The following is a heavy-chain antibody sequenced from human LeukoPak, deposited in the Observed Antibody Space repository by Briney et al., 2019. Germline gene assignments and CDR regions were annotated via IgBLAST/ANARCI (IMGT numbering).Heavy chain of an antibody. V-gene: IGHV3-30*04. D-gene: IGHD6-13*01. CDR3: ARWYLET. J-gene: IGHJ5*02. CDR2: ISSDGRNK. CDR1: GFTFSTYA. Sequence: GGSLRLSCAASGFTFSTYATHCVRQGPGKGLEWVAGISSDGRNKYYAESVKGRFTISRDNSKNTLYLQMNSLSAEDTAVYYCARWYLETWGQGTLVTVSS.